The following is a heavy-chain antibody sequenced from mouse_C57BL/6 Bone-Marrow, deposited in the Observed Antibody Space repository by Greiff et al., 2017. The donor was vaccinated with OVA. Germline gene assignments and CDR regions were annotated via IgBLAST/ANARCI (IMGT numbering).Heavy chain of an antibody. CDR1: GYAFTNYL. V-gene: IGHV1-54*01. Sequence: VQLQQSGAELVRPGTSVKVSCKASGYAFTNYLIEWVKQRPGQGLEWIGVINPGSGGTNYNEKFKGKATLTADKSSSTAYMQLSSLTSEDSAVYCCARAYGSSPFAYWGQGTLVTVSA. J-gene: IGHJ3*01. CDR2: INPGSGGT. D-gene: IGHD1-1*01. CDR3: ARAYGSSPFAY.